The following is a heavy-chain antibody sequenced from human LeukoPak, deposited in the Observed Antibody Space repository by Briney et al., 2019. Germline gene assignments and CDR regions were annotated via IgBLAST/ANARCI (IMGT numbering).Heavy chain of an antibody. CDR3: ARGRIPPYFDY. J-gene: IGHJ4*02. CDR1: GYTFSGYY. V-gene: IGHV1-2*02. CDR2: INPNSGGT. Sequence: VKVSCKASGYTFSGYYMHWVRQAPGQGLEWMGWINPNSGGTNYAQKFQGRVTMTRDTSISTAYMEVTRLRSDDTAVYFCARGRIPPYFDYWGQGTLVTVSS. D-gene: IGHD5-18*01.